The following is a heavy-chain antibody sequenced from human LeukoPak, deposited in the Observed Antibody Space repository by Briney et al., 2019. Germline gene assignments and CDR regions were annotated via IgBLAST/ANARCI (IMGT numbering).Heavy chain of an antibody. CDR3: ARRGSYYYGSSGYYLDS. Sequence: SETLSLTCTVSGGSISSTGYYWGWIRQPPGKGLEWIGSIYYSGSTYYNPSLKSRVTISVDTSKNQFSLRMSSVTAADTAVYYCARRGSYYYGSSGYYLDSWGQGTQVTVSS. V-gene: IGHV4-39*01. D-gene: IGHD3-22*01. CDR2: IYYSGST. CDR1: GGSISSTGYY. J-gene: IGHJ4*02.